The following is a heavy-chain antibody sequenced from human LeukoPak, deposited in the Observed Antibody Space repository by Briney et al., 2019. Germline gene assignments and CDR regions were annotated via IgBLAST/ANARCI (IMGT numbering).Heavy chain of an antibody. Sequence: SETLSLTCAVSGGSISSSNWWSWVRQPSGKGLEWIGEIYHSGSTNYNPSLKSRVTISVDKSKNQFSLKLSSVTAADTAVYYCAREEVSSWYVSWFDPWGQGTLVTVSS. CDR1: GGSISSSNW. CDR2: IYHSGST. V-gene: IGHV4-4*02. J-gene: IGHJ5*02. CDR3: AREEVSSWYVSWFDP. D-gene: IGHD6-13*01.